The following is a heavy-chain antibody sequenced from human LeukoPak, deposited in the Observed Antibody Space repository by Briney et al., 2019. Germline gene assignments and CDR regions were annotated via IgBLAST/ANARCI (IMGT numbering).Heavy chain of an antibody. CDR1: GGSISSSSYY. D-gene: IGHD3-10*01. V-gene: IGHV4-39*07. J-gene: IGHJ6*03. Sequence: SETLSLTCTVSGGSISSSSYYWGWIRQPPGKGLEWIGSIYYSGSTYYNPSLKSRVTISVDTSKNQFSLKLSSVTAADTAVYYCARGSPLGRNYYYYYMDAWGKGTTVTISS. CDR3: ARGSPLGRNYYYYYMDA. CDR2: IYYSGST.